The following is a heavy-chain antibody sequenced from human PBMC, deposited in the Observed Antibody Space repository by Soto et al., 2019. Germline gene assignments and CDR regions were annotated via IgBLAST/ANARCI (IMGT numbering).Heavy chain of an antibody. Sequence: PSETLCLTCGVEGGSCSGYYCSRTRQTPGKGLEWIGEINHSGSTNYNPSLKSRVTISVDTSKNQFSLKLSSVTAADTAVYYCARARDHYDYFYYSYMDVWGKGTTVTVSS. CDR3: ARARDHYDYFYYSYMDV. D-gene: IGHD4-17*01. CDR1: GGSCSGYY. V-gene: IGHV4-34*01. CDR2: INHSGST. J-gene: IGHJ6*03.